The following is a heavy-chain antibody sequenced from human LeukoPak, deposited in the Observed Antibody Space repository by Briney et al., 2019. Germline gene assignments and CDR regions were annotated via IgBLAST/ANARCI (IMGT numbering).Heavy chain of an antibody. CDR1: GFTFSSYW. CDR2: ISYSGGDNK. V-gene: IGHV3-30*03. D-gene: IGHD4-17*01. Sequence: GGSLRLSCAASGFTFSSYWVNWARQAPGKGLEWVAVISYSGGDNKYYADSVNGRFTISRDNSKNTLFLQMNSLRPEDTAVYYCARDPTAVSNQPQYYFDFWGQGTLVTVSS. CDR3: ARDPTAVSNQPQYYFDF. J-gene: IGHJ4*02.